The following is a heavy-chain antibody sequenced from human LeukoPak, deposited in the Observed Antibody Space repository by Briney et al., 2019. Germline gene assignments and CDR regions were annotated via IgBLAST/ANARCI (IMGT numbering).Heavy chain of an antibody. CDR1: GGSISSSSYY. CDR2: IYYSGST. D-gene: IGHD3-10*01. Sequence: SETLSLTCTVSGGSISSSSYYWGWIRQPPGKGLEWIGSIYYSGSTYYNPSLKSRVTISVDTSKNQFSLKLSSVTAADTAVYYCARAGVFLRLIGPWGQGTLVTVSS. J-gene: IGHJ5*02. V-gene: IGHV4-39*07. CDR3: ARAGVFLRLIGP.